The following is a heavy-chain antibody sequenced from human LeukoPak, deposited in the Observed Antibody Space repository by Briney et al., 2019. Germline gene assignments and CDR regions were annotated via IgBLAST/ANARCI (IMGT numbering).Heavy chain of an antibody. J-gene: IGHJ4*02. CDR2: ISSSGSTI. CDR3: ARATPFDYDILLN. V-gene: IGHV3-11*01. D-gene: IGHD3-16*01. CDR1: GVTFSDYY. Sequence: GGSRRLSCAASGVTFSDYYMSWIRQAPGKVLEWVSYISSSGSTIYYADSVKGRFTLSRDNAKNSLYLQMTSLRADDTAVYYCARATPFDYDILLNWGQGPLVTVSS.